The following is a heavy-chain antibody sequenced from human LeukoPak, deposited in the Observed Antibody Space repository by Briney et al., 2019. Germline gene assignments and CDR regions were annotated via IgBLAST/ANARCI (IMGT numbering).Heavy chain of an antibody. Sequence: ASVKVSCKASGYTFTSCGISWVRQAPGQGLEWMGWISAYNGNTNYAQKLQGRVTMTTDTSTSTAYMELRSLRSDDTAVYYCARDFEASPVGLFDYWGQATLVTVSS. V-gene: IGHV1-18*04. CDR1: GYTFTSCG. CDR2: ISAYNGNT. J-gene: IGHJ4*02. CDR3: ARDFEASPVGLFDY. D-gene: IGHD2-2*01.